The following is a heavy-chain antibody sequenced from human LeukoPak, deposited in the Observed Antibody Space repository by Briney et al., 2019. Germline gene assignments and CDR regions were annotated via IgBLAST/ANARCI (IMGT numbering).Heavy chain of an antibody. Sequence: ASVKVSCKASGYTFTSYGISWVRQAPGQGLEWMGWISAYNGNANYAQKLQGRVTMTTDTSTSTAYMELRSLRSDDTAVYYCARDHSSGWYRDLGYWGQGTLVTVSS. V-gene: IGHV1-18*04. D-gene: IGHD6-19*01. CDR2: ISAYNGNA. J-gene: IGHJ4*02. CDR3: ARDHSSGWYRDLGY. CDR1: GYTFTSYG.